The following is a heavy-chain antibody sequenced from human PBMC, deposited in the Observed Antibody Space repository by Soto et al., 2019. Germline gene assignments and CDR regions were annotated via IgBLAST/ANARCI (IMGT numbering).Heavy chain of an antibody. CDR3: ASARWDF. CDR1: GGSFTANY. J-gene: IGHJ4*02. Sequence: QVQLHQWGAGLVKPSETLSLTCAVSGGSFTANYWAWVRQPPGKGLEWIGEVFHNGNTNYNPSLKRRVTVSADTSKNQFSLRLTSVTAADTAVYFCASARWDFWGQGTLVTVSS. CDR2: VFHNGNT. D-gene: IGHD6-13*01. V-gene: IGHV4-34*12.